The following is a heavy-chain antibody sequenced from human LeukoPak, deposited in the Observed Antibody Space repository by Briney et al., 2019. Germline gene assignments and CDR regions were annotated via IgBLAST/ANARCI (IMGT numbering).Heavy chain of an antibody. D-gene: IGHD5-18*01. CDR3: ARVRGEGGYSYGVIDY. CDR2: ISYDGSNK. V-gene: IGHV3-30-3*01. Sequence: GRSLRLSCAASGFTFSSYAMHWVRQAPGKGLEWVAVISYDGSNKYYADSVKGRFTISRDNSKNTLYLQMNSLRAEDTAVYYCARVRGEGGYSYGVIDYWGQGTLVTVSS. CDR1: GFTFSSYA. J-gene: IGHJ4*02.